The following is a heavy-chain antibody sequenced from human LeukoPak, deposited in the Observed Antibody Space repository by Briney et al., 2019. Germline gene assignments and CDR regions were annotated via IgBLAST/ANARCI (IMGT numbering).Heavy chain of an antibody. V-gene: IGHV1-2*02. D-gene: IGHD4-17*01. CDR2: SNPDSGGA. CDR1: GYPFTGYY. Sequence: GASVKVSCKTSGYPFTGYYIHWVRQAPGQGLEWMGWSNPDSGGANYAQKFQGRVTMTRDTSISTAYMELRSLRSDDTAVYYCARVEVPDYGDSFFDYWGQGTLVTVSS. J-gene: IGHJ4*02. CDR3: ARVEVPDYGDSFFDY.